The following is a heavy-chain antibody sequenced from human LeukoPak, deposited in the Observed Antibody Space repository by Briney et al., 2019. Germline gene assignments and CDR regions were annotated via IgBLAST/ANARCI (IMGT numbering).Heavy chain of an antibody. CDR2: IIPIFGTT. CDR1: GGTFSTDA. Sequence: GASVEVSCKASGGTFSTDAITWVRQAPGQGLEWMGGIIPIFGTTTYTHKFQDRVTITTDESTSTVYMELSSLRFEDTAVYYCARDGGSYNNWFDPWGQGTLVTVSS. V-gene: IGHV1-69*05. CDR3: ARDGGSYNNWFDP. D-gene: IGHD1-26*01. J-gene: IGHJ5*02.